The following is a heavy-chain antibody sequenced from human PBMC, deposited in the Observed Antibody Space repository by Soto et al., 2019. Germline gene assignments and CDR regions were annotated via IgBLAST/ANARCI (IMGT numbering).Heavy chain of an antibody. Sequence: EVQLLESGGGWVQPGGSLRLSCAASGFTFSSYAMSWVRQAPGKGLEWVSALGGRGVSTYSADSGKGRFTSSRDNSKNTLYLQMNSLRVEDTAVYYCAKRGDDFLSGYYYSFDCWGLGTLVTVSS. D-gene: IGHD3-3*01. V-gene: IGHV3-23*01. J-gene: IGHJ4*02. CDR2: LGGRGVST. CDR1: GFTFSSYA. CDR3: AKRGDDFLSGYYYSFDC.